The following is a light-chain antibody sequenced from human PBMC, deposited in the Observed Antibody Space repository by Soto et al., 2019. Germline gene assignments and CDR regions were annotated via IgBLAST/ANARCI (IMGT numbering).Light chain of an antibody. CDR1: QSVSSY. CDR2: DAS. CDR3: QQRSNWPST. Sequence: EIVLTQSPATLSLSPGERATLSCRASQSVSSYLAWYQQKPGQAPRLLIYDASNRATGIPARFSARGSGTDFALNISSLEPEDFAVYYCQQRSNWPSTCGVGTKVEIK. V-gene: IGKV3-11*01. J-gene: IGKJ4*01.